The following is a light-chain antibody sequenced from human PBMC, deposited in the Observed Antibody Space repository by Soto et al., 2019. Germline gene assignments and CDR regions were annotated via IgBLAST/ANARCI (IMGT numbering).Light chain of an antibody. V-gene: IGKV3-11*01. CDR1: QNIGTY. CDR2: DAS. Sequence: TVLTQSPASLSLSPGERATLSCRASQNIGTYLAWYQQKPGQAPRLLIYDASNRATGIPARFSGSGSGTDFTLTISSLQPDDFATYYCQQSYSIPWTFGQGTKVDIK. CDR3: QQSYSIPWT. J-gene: IGKJ1*01.